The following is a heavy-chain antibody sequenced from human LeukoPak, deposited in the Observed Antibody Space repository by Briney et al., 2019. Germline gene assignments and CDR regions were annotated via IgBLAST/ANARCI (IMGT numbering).Heavy chain of an antibody. V-gene: IGHV3-48*03. J-gene: IGHJ4*02. Sequence: PGGSLRLSCAASGFTFSSYEMNWVCQAPGKGLEWVSYISSSGSTIYYADSVKGRFTISRDNAKNSLYLQMNSLRAEDTAVYYCARDFYGDYDYWGQGTLVTVSS. CDR3: ARDFYGDYDY. D-gene: IGHD4-17*01. CDR1: GFTFSSYE. CDR2: ISSSGSTI.